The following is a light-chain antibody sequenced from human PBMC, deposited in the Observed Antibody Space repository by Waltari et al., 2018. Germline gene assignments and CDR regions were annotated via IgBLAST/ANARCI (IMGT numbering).Light chain of an antibody. V-gene: IGLV3-21*02. CDR2: RKS. J-gene: IGLJ1*01. CDR3: QVWDSGADYV. Sequence: SYVLTQPPSVSVAPGQTATITCGGNAIATKSVNWYQQKPGQAPVLGVYRKSDRPSGIPERFSGSNSGNAATLTIIRVDAGDEADYYCQVWDSGADYVFGTGTMVTVL. CDR1: AIATKS.